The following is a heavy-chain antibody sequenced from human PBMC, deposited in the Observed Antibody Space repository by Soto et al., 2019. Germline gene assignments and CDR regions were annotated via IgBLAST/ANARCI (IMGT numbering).Heavy chain of an antibody. D-gene: IGHD3-3*01. Sequence: GGSLRLSCAASGFTFSSNSMNWVRQAPGGRLEWVSSISSSGSYIYYADSVRGRFTISRDNAKNSLYLQMNSLRAEDTAVYYCARDLRVGLTYYDFWSGSSAFDFWGQGTLVTVSS. V-gene: IGHV3-21*01. CDR2: ISSSGSYI. CDR1: GFTFSSNS. CDR3: ARDLRVGLTYYDFWSGSSAFDF. J-gene: IGHJ4*02.